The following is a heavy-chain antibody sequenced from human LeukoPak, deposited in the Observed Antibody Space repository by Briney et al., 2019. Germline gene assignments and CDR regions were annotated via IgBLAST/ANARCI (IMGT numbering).Heavy chain of an antibody. J-gene: IGHJ4*02. CDR2: ISSSSSYI. CDR1: GFTFSSYS. V-gene: IGHV3-21*01. CDR3: ARGKLTYYDILTGSYYFDY. D-gene: IGHD3-9*01. Sequence: GSLRLSCAASGFTFSSYSMNWVRQAPGKGLEWASSISSSSSYIYYADSVKGRFTISRDNAKNSLYLQMNSLRAEDTAVYYCARGKLTYYDILTGSYYFDYWGQGTLVTVSS.